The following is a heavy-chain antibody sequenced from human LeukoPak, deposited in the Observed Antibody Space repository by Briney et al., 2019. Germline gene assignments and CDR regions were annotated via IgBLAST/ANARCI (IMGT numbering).Heavy chain of an antibody. CDR1: GFSFSNYD. Sequence: TGGSLRLSCAASGFSFSNYDVRWVRQAPGKGLEWVAVISYDGSNKYYAASLKGRFPISRDNSKTTLYLQMTSLRAEDTAAYYCAKDLGYSNDWGQGTLVTVST. J-gene: IGHJ4*02. D-gene: IGHD6-13*01. V-gene: IGHV3-30*18. CDR2: ISYDGSNK. CDR3: AKDLGYSND.